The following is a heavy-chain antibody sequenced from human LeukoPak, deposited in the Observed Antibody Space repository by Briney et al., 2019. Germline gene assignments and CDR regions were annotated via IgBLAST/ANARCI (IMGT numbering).Heavy chain of an antibody. D-gene: IGHD3-10*01. CDR1: GYSFTNYW. CDR2: IYPADSDT. J-gene: IGHJ4*02. V-gene: IGHV5-51*01. Sequence: GESLKISCQVSGYSFTNYWIGWVRQMPGTGLESMGIIYPADSDTAYSTSFQGQVTISADKSISTVYLQWSSLKASDTAMYYCARQSRDGSKTRGYYFDYWGQGTLVTVSS. CDR3: ARQSRDGSKTRGYYFDY.